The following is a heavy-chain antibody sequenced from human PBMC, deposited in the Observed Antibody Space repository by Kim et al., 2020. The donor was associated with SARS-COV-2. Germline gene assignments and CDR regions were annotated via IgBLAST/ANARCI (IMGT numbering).Heavy chain of an antibody. V-gene: IGHV3-30*18. CDR1: GFTFSSYG. CDR2: VSYDGRNK. CDR3: AKDVRTEAAGMDV. Sequence: GGSLRLSCAVSGFTFSSYGMHWVRQAPGKGLEWVAVVSYDGRNKYYADSVKGRFTISRDNSKNKLYLQMNSLRAEDTAVYYCAKDVRTEAAGMDVWGQGTTVTVSS. J-gene: IGHJ6*02. D-gene: IGHD6-13*01.